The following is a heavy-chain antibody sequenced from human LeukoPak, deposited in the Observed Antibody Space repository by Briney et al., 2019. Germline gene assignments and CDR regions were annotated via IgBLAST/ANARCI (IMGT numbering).Heavy chain of an antibody. CDR2: ISGSGGST. J-gene: IGHJ4*02. V-gene: IGHV3-23*01. CDR3: AKDLGESSSWSPPFDY. Sequence: GGSLRLSCAASGFTFSSYAMSWVRQAPGRGLEWVSAISGSGGSTYYADSVKGRFTISRDNSKNTLYLQMNSLRAVDTAVYYCAKDLGESSSWSPPFDYWGQGTLVTVSS. CDR1: GFTFSSYA. D-gene: IGHD6-13*01.